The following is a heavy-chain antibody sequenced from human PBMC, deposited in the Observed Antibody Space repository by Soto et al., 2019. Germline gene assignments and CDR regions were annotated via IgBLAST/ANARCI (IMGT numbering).Heavy chain of an antibody. CDR2: ISYDGSNK. Sequence: GGSLRLSCAASGFTFSSYAMHWVRQAPGKGLEWVAVISYDGSNKYYADSVKGRFTISRDNSKNTLYLLMNSLRAEDTAVYYCASDSLYDSSGPVDYWGQGTLVTVSS. CDR3: ASDSLYDSSGPVDY. V-gene: IGHV3-30-3*01. J-gene: IGHJ4*02. D-gene: IGHD3-22*01. CDR1: GFTFSSYA.